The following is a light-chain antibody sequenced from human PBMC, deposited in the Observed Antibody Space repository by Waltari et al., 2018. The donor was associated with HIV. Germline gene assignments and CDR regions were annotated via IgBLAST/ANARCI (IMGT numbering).Light chain of an antibody. CDR2: EVS. Sequence: QSALTQPASVSGSPGQSITISCTGTSSDVGGYNYVSWYQQHPGKAPKRMIYEVSNRPSGVSNRFAGSKSGNTASLTISGLQAEDEADYYCSSYTSSSTRVVFGGGTKLTVL. CDR3: SSYTSSSTRVV. CDR1: SSDVGGYNY. V-gene: IGLV2-14*01. J-gene: IGLJ2*01.